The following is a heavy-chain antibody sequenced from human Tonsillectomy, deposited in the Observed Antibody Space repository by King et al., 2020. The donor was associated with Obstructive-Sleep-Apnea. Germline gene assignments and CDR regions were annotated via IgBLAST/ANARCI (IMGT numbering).Heavy chain of an antibody. CDR2: ISYDGSNK. J-gene: IGHJ6*02. Sequence: VQLVESGGGVVQPGRSLGLSCTASGFTFSSYGMHWVRQAPGKGLEWVAVISYDGSNKYYIDSVKGRFTISRDNSKNTLYLQMNSLRPEDTAVYYCAKELIAAAATGGMDVWGQGTTVTVSS. CDR1: GFTFSSYG. V-gene: IGHV3-30*18. CDR3: AKELIAAAATGGMDV. D-gene: IGHD6-13*01.